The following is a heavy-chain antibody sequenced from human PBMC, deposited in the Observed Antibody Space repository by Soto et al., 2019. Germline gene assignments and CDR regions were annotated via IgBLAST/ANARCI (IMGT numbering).Heavy chain of an antibody. CDR3: ASDRGSYALDY. CDR2: ISANNGNT. J-gene: IGHJ4*02. V-gene: IGHV1-18*01. CDR1: GYTFTSYG. D-gene: IGHD3-16*01. Sequence: QVQLVQSGAEVKKPGASVKVSCKASGYTFTSYGISWVRQAPGQGLEWMGWISANNGNTNYTKKLQGRITMTTATSTSTAYMERRSLRSDDTAVYYCASDRGSYALDYWGQGTLVTVSS.